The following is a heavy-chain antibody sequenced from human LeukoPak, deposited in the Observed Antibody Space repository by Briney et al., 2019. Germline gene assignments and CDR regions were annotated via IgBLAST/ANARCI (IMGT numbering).Heavy chain of an antibody. V-gene: IGHV4-34*01. D-gene: IGHD2-2*01. J-gene: IGHJ5*02. CDR1: GVSFSGYY. Sequence: PSETLSLTCAVYGVSFSGYYWSWIRQPPGKGLEWIGKINHSGSTNYNPSLKSRVTISVDTSKNQFSLKLSSVTAADTAVYYCARGQLGDCSSTCSNWFDPWGQGTLVTVSS. CDR2: INHSGST. CDR3: ARGQLGDCSSTCSNWFDP.